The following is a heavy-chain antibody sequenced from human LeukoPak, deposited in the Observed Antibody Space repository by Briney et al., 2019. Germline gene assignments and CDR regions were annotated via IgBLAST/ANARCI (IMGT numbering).Heavy chain of an antibody. CDR3: ARDVYRIFDY. V-gene: IGHV3-21*01. D-gene: IGHD1-14*01. CDR2: ISGTGSDT. Sequence: GGSLRLSCAASGFTFSSYRMNWVRQAPGKGPEWVSSISGTGSDTYCTDSLKGRFTVSRDNAKNSLYLQMNSLRAEDTAVYYCARDVYRIFDYWGLGTLVTVSS. J-gene: IGHJ4*02. CDR1: GFTFSSYR.